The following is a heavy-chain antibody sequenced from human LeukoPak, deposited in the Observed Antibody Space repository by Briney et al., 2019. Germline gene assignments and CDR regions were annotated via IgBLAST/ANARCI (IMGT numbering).Heavy chain of an antibody. CDR3: ARLNYGGVDY. D-gene: IGHD4-17*01. CDR1: GGSISSYY. Sequence: SETLSLTCTVSGGSISSYYWSWIRQPPGKGLEWIGYIYYSGSTNYNPSLKSRATISVDTSKNQFSLKLSSVTAADTAVYYCARLNYGGVDYWGQGTLVTVSS. J-gene: IGHJ4*02. CDR2: IYYSGST. V-gene: IGHV4-59*08.